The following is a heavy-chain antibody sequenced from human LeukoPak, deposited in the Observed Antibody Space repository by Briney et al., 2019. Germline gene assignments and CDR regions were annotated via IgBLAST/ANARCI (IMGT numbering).Heavy chain of an antibody. CDR1: GFTFSSYG. CDR3: AKEGGYSYGHFDY. V-gene: IGHV3-30*18. CDR2: ISYDGSNK. J-gene: IGHJ4*02. D-gene: IGHD5-18*01. Sequence: SGGSLRLSCAASGFTFSSYGMHWVRQAPGKGLEWVAVISYDGSNKYYADSVKGRFTISRDNSKNTLYLQMNSLRAEDTAVYYCAKEGGYSYGHFDYWGQGTLVTVSS.